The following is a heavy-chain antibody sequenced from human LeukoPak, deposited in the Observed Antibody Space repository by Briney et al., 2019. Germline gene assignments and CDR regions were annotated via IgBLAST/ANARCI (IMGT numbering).Heavy chain of an antibody. CDR2: IKQDGSQK. CDR3: ARGGDILTGYSADYFDY. V-gene: IGHV3-7*01. J-gene: IGHJ4*02. D-gene: IGHD3-9*01. Sequence: GGSLRLSCAASGFIFSSSWMSWVRQAPGKGLEWVANIKQDGSQKHYVDSVKGRFTISRDNSKNLLYLQMNSLRAEDTAVYYCARGGDILTGYSADYFDYWGQGTLVTVSS. CDR1: GFIFSSSW.